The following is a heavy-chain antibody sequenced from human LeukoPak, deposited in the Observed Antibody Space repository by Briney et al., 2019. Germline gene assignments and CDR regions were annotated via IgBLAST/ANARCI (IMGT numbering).Heavy chain of an antibody. Sequence: GGSLRLSCAASGFTFSSSAMTRVRQAPGKGLEWVSSISGSGGSTYYADSAKGRFTISRDNSRNTLYLQMNSLRAEDTAVYYCAKLGRSGSYCGMDVWGQGTTVTVSS. CDR1: GFTFSSSA. V-gene: IGHV3-23*01. CDR3: AKLGRSGSYCGMDV. D-gene: IGHD3-3*01. CDR2: ISGSGGST. J-gene: IGHJ6*02.